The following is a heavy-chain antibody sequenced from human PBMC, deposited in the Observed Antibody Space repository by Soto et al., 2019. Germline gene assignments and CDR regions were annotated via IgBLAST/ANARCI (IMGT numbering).Heavy chain of an antibody. J-gene: IGHJ3*02. CDR1: GYSISSGYY. D-gene: IGHD1-1*01. CDR3: ARNGILDAFDI. V-gene: IGHV4-38-2*01. Sequence: SETLSLTCAVSGYSISSGYYWGWIRQPPGKGLEWIGIIYHSGSTPYNPSLKSRVTISVDTSKNQFSLKLSSVTAADPAVYYCARNGILDAFDIWGQGTMVTVS. CDR2: IYHSGST.